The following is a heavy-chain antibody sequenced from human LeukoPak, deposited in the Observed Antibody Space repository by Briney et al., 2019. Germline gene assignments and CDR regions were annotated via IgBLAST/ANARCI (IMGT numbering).Heavy chain of an antibody. CDR2: ISGSGDRT. D-gene: IGHD2-2*01. CDR3: AKSIVVVAAALDY. V-gene: IGHV3-23*01. CDR1: GFTFSNYA. Sequence: GGSLRLSCEASGFTFSNYAMSWVRQAPGKGLEWVSVISGSGDRTHYADSVKGRFPISRDNSKNTLYLQMNSLRAEDTAVYYCAKSIVVVAAALDYWGQGTLVTVSS. J-gene: IGHJ4*02.